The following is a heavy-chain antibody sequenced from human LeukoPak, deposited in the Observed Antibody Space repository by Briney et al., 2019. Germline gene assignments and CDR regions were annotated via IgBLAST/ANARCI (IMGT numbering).Heavy chain of an antibody. CDR3: ARLVGSSSYYFDY. V-gene: IGHV4-59*01. CDR2: IYDSGST. J-gene: IGHJ4*02. Sequence: PSETLSLTCTVSGGSISSYYWSWIRQPPGKGLEWIGYIYDSGSTNYNPSLKSRVTISVDTSKNQFSLKLSSVTAADTAVYYCARLVGSSSYYFDYWGQGTLVTVSS. D-gene: IGHD6-13*01. CDR1: GGSISSYY.